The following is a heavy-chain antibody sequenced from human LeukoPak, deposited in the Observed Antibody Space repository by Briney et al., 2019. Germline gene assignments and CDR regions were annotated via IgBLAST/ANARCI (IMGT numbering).Heavy chain of an antibody. D-gene: IGHD3-10*01. CDR2: IKSKTDGGTT. J-gene: IGHJ4*02. V-gene: IGHV3-15*01. CDR1: GFTFSNAW. Sequence: GGSLRLSCAASGFTFSNAWMSWVRQAAGKGLEWVGRIKSKTDGGTTDYAAPVKGRFTISRDDSKNTLYLQMNSLKTEDTAVYYCTTAESELLWFGELFYFDYWGQGTLVTVSS. CDR3: TTAESELLWFGELFYFDY.